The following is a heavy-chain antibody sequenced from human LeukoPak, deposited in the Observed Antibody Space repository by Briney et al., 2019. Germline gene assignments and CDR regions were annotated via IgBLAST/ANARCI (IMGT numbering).Heavy chain of an antibody. D-gene: IGHD2-15*01. Sequence: GASLRLSCAASGFNFRESGMHWLRQAPGKGLDWVAVIWYDGSHQYYADSVKGRFSISRDNSNHMLYLQMNSLRAEDTAVYYCAKGAGYCSGGSCYSRVSDAFDIWGQGTMVTVSS. V-gene: IGHV3-33*03. CDR2: IWYDGSHQ. CDR1: GFNFRESG. J-gene: IGHJ3*02. CDR3: AKGAGYCSGGSCYSRVSDAFDI.